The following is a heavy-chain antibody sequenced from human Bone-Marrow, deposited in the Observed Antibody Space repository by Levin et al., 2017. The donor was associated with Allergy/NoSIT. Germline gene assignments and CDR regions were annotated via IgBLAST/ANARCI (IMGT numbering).Heavy chain of an antibody. V-gene: IGHV4-59*08. CDR1: GASISNYN. CDR3: ARRMIVDSTISPDSWLGP. Sequence: SETLSLTCTVSGASISNYNWNWIRQPPGKGLEWIGYIHYTGSTKYNPSLETRVTISADTSKNMFSLNLSSVTAADTAVYFCARRMIVDSTISPDSWLGPWGQGTLVTVSS. CDR2: IHYTGST. J-gene: IGHJ5*02. D-gene: IGHD5/OR15-5a*01.